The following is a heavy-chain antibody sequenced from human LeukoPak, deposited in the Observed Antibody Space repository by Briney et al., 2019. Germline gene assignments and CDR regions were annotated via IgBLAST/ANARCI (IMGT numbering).Heavy chain of an antibody. D-gene: IGHD4-11*01. CDR2: IYYSGST. V-gene: IGHV4-61*01. CDR1: GGSVSSGNYY. Sequence: SETLSLTCTVSGGSVSSGNYYWSWLRQPPGKGLEWIGYIYYSGSTNYNPSLKSRVTISVDTSKNQFSLKLSSVTAADTAVYYCARGDYSNSNFDYWGQGTPVTVSS. CDR3: ARGDYSNSNFDY. J-gene: IGHJ4*02.